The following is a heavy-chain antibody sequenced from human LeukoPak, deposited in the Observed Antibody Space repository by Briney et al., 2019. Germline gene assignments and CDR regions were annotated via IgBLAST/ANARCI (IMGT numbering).Heavy chain of an antibody. J-gene: IGHJ4*02. V-gene: IGHV1-8*01. Sequence: ASVKVSCKASGYTFTSYDINWVRQATGQGLEWMGWMNPNSGNTGYAQKFQGRVTMTRDTSTNTAYMELGRLTSDDTAVYYCARLVGLSTTASYWGQGTQVILSS. CDR3: ARLVGLSTTASY. CDR2: MNPNSGNT. D-gene: IGHD5/OR15-5a*01. CDR1: GYTFTSYD.